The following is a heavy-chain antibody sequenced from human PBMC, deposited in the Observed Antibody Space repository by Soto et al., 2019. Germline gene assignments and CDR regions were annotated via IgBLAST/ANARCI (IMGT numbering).Heavy chain of an antibody. J-gene: IGHJ4*02. Sequence: QVQLVQSRAEVKKPGASVKVSCKASGYTFSSYDIIWARQAPGQGLEWMGWISTYNGNTNYAQTLQGRVTMTTDTSTSTAYMELRSLRSDDTAVYYCARRSGDGYNYFDYWGQGTLVTVSS. CDR1: GYTFSSYD. V-gene: IGHV1-18*01. D-gene: IGHD3-3*01. CDR3: ARRSGDGYNYFDY. CDR2: ISTYNGNT.